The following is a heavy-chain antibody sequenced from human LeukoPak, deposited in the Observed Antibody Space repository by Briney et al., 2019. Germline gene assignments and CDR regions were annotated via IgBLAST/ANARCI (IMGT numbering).Heavy chain of an antibody. J-gene: IGHJ4*02. V-gene: IGHV3-23*01. CDR3: PRDLEDLYYYDSSGRFNY. Sequence: GGCLRLSCAASGFTFSSYAMSWVRQAPGKGLEWVPAMSNSGGSTYYADSVKGRSTISRDNAKNSLYLQMNSLRAEDTAVYYCPRDLEDLYYYDSSGRFNYWGQGTLVTVSS. CDR2: MSNSGGST. D-gene: IGHD3-22*01. CDR1: GFTFSSYA.